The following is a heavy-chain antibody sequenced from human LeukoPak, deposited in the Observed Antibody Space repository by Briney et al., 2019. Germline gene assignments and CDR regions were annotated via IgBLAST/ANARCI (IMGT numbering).Heavy chain of an antibody. J-gene: IGHJ4*02. CDR1: GFTFDNYA. CDR2: ISGTGIAI. V-gene: IGHV3-23*01. D-gene: IGHD3-22*01. CDR3: AKYYYDSSGLFDY. Sequence: GGSLRLSCAASGFTFDNYAMSWVRQAPGRGLEWVSTISGTGIAIYYADSVKGRFTISRDNSKNTLYLQLNSLGAEDTAIYYCAKYYYDSSGLFDYWGQGALVTVSS.